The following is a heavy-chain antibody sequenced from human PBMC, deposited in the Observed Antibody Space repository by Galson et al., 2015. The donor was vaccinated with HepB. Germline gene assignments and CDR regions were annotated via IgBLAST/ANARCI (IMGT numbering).Heavy chain of an antibody. CDR1: GGSFSAYY. CDR2: INHSGST. J-gene: IGHJ2*01. Sequence: ETLSLTCAVYGGSFSAYYWSWIRQPPGKGLEWIGEINHSGSTNYNPSLKSRVTISVDTSKSQFSLKLSSVTAADTAVYYCARCPAHSTVFGVVIVDGYFDLWGRGTLVNVSA. D-gene: IGHD3-3*01. CDR3: ARCPAHSTVFGVVIVDGYFDL. V-gene: IGHV4-34*01.